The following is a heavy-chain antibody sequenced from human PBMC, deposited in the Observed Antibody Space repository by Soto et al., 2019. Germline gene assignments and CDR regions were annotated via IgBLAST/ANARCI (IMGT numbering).Heavy chain of an antibody. CDR1: GVSISSDYYY. D-gene: IGHD2-2*01. Sequence: SETLSLTCTVSGVSISSDYYYWIWIRQTPGKGLEWIWYIYYSGNTYYTPSLKSRVPISGDTSKNLFSLKLSSVTAADTAVYYCASVPDYGGQGILVTVS. V-gene: IGHV4-30-4*01. CDR3: ASVPDY. CDR2: IYYSGNT. J-gene: IGHJ4*02.